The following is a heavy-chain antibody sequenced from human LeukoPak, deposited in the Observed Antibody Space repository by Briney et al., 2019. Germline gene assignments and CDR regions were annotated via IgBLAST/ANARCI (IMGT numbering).Heavy chain of an antibody. D-gene: IGHD1-1*01. J-gene: IGHJ5*02. CDR1: GYTFSHYG. V-gene: IGHV1-18*01. CDR3: ARDNRNDVNSWYDP. Sequence: ASVKVSCKASGYTFSHYGISWVRQAPGQGLDGMGWISPNNGNTDYVQKLQGRVTMVTDTTTSTAYMELRRLRSDDTDVYYCARDNRNDVNSWYDPWGQGTLVTVSS. CDR2: ISPNNGNT.